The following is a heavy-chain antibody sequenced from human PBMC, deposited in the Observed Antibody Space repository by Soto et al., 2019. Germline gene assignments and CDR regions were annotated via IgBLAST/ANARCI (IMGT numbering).Heavy chain of an antibody. CDR2: IIPIFGTA. J-gene: IGHJ5*02. CDR1: GGTFSSYA. V-gene: IGHV1-69*13. CDR3: ARDDCSGGSCYGRFDH. D-gene: IGHD2-15*01. Sequence: SVKVSCKASGGTFSSYAISWVRQAPGQGLEWMGGIIPIFGTANYAQKFQGRVTITADESTSTAYMELSSLRSEDTAVYYCARDDCSGGSCYGRFDHWGQGTLVTVSS.